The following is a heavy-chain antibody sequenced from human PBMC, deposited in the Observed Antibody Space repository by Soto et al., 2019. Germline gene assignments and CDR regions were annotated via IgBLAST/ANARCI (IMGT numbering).Heavy chain of an antibody. Sequence: SETLSLTCTVSGDSLSSSSYFWGWIRQPPGKGLEWVGSIDSSGGTYYNPSLKSRVTISVDRSKNQFSLKLSSVTAADTAVYYCARAGGLGAVAVDYWGQGTLVTVS. D-gene: IGHD6-19*01. CDR3: ARAGGLGAVAVDY. V-gene: IGHV4-39*07. CDR2: IDSSGGT. J-gene: IGHJ4*02. CDR1: GDSLSSSSYF.